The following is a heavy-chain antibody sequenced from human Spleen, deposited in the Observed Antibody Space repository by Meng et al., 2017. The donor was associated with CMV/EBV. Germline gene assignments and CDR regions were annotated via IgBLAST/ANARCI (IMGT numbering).Heavy chain of an antibody. J-gene: IGHJ6*02. CDR1: GGSISRSSYY. V-gene: IGHV4-61*05. D-gene: IGHD5-18*01. CDR3: ARGDTAMGQGYYYYGMDV. Sequence: SETLSLTCSVSGGSISRSSYYWGWIRQPPGKGLEWIGYIYYSGSTNYNPSLKSRVTISVDTSKNQFSLKLSSVTAADTAVYYCARGDTAMGQGYYYYGMDVWGQGTTVTVSS. CDR2: IYYSGST.